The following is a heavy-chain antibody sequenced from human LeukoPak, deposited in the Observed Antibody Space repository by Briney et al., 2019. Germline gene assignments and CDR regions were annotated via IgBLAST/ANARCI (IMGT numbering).Heavy chain of an antibody. J-gene: IGHJ6*03. CDR3: AKDENRIAARLGYYYMDV. D-gene: IGHD6-6*01. CDR1: GFTFSSYG. Sequence: GGSLRLSCAASGFTFSSYGMHWVRQAPGKGLEWVAFIRYDGSNKYYADSVKGRFTISRDNSKNTLYLQMNSLRAEDTAVYYCAKDENRIAARLGYYYMDVWGKGTTVTVSS. V-gene: IGHV3-30*02. CDR2: IRYDGSNK.